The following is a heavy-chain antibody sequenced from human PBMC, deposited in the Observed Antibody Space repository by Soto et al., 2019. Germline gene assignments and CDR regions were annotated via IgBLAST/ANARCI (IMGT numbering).Heavy chain of an antibody. J-gene: IGHJ4*02. D-gene: IGHD2-2*01. CDR3: AREDSIIIPAVSDF. CDR2: ISKSDYT. V-gene: IGHV3-21*06. CDR1: GFAFNNHG. Sequence: GGSLRLSCTVSGFAFNNHGINWVRQAPGKGLEWVSSISKSDYTYYSDSVKGRFTISRDNAKNSVSLQMNTLRVEDTAVYYCAREDSIIIPAVSDFWGQGTLVTVSS.